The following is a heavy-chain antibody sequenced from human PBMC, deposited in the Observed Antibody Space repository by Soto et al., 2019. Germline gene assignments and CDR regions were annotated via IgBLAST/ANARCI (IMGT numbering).Heavy chain of an antibody. CDR2: ISPYTGNT. D-gene: IGHD3-16*01. CDR3: VMVDNYVTPTPQDV. Sequence: QVQLVQSGDEVKKPGASVKVSCKASGYIFVNYGIAWVRQAPGQGLEWMGWISPYTGNTHSATKVQGRLTMTTDTSNSTAYMDLGSLTSDDPAVYYCVMVDNYVTPTPQDVWGQGTTVTVSS. V-gene: IGHV1-18*01. CDR1: GYIFVNYG. J-gene: IGHJ6*02.